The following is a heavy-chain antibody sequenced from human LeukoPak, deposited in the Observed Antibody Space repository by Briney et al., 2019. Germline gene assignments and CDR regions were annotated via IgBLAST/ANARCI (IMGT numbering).Heavy chain of an antibody. J-gene: IGHJ4*02. Sequence: PSETLSLTRTVSGASITNYCWSWIRQPPGKGLEWIRYINYIGRTNYNPSLESRVTISLHTSKNQFSLRLSSVTAADTAVYYCARRLSSWYAFDYWGQGTLVTVSS. D-gene: IGHD6-13*01. CDR3: ARRLSSWYAFDY. V-gene: IGHV4-59*01. CDR1: GASITNYC. CDR2: INYIGRT.